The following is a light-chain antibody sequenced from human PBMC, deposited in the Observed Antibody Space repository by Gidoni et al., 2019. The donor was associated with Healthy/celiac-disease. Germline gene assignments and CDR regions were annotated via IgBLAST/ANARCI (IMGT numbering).Light chain of an antibody. J-gene: IGKJ2*01. CDR3: QQYNNWPPDT. V-gene: IGKV3-15*01. CDR2: CAS. Sequence: EIVMTQSPATLSVSPGERATISCRASQSVSSNLAWYQQKPGQAPRLLIYCASTRATGIPARFSGSGSGTEFTLTLSSLQSEDFAVYYCQQYNNWPPDTFGQGTKLEIK. CDR1: QSVSSN.